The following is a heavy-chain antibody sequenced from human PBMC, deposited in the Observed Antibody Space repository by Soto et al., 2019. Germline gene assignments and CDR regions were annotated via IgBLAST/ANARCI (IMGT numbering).Heavy chain of an antibody. CDR1: GYTFTGYY. D-gene: IGHD4-4*01. CDR3: ARVPVMTTVTTGWFDP. V-gene: IGHV1-2*04. Sequence: ASVKVSCKASGYTFTGYYMHWLRQSPGQGLEWMGWINPNSGGTNYAQKFQGWVTMTRDTSISTAYMELSRLRSDDTAVYYCARVPVMTTVTTGWFDPWGQGTLVTVSS. J-gene: IGHJ5*02. CDR2: INPNSGGT.